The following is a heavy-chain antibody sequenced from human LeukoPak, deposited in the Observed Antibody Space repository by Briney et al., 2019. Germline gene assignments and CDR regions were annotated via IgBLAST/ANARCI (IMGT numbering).Heavy chain of an antibody. CDR3: AKDYEPLVGVHRWGDWFDP. CDR2: ITRSNYI. J-gene: IGHJ5*02. V-gene: IGHV3-21*04. D-gene: IGHD1-26*01. Sequence: SGGSLRLSCAASGFTFSSYSMNWVRQAPGKGLEWVSSITRSNYIYYADSVKGRFTISRDNAKNSLYLQMNSLRAEDTAVYYCAKDYEPLVGVHRWGDWFDPWGQGTLVTVSS. CDR1: GFTFSSYS.